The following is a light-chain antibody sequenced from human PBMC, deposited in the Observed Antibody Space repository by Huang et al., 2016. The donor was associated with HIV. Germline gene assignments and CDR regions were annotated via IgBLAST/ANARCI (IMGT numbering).Light chain of an antibody. Sequence: DILMTQSPVTLSLPPGESATLSCRASQHLGSNLAWYQQKPGHPPRLLIYDASTRATGAPARFSGSGSKTDFNLTIDSLQSEDSALYFCQQYNKWPRTFGQGTKLEIK. CDR3: QQYNKWPRT. CDR1: QHLGSN. J-gene: IGKJ1*01. CDR2: DAS. V-gene: IGKV3D-15*01.